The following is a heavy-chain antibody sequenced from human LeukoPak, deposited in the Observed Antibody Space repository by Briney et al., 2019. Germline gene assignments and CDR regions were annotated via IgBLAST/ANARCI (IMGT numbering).Heavy chain of an antibody. CDR1: GFTFSDNY. CDR2: ISGNGGVI. CDR3: AKGHRAGQPYYDDTGSGFDY. V-gene: IGHV3-11*04. D-gene: IGHD3-22*01. Sequence: GGSLRLSCAASGFTFSDNYMTWVRQAPGKGLEWLSYISGNGGVIQYADSVKGRFTISRDNAKNLLYLQMDSLRVEDTAIYYCAKGHRAGQPYYDDTGSGFDYWGQGILVTVSS. J-gene: IGHJ4*02.